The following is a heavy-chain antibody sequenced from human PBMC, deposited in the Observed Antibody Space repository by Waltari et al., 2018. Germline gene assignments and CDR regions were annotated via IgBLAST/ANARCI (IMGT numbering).Heavy chain of an antibody. V-gene: IGHV4-34*12. J-gene: IGHJ4*02. CDR2: IVHSGST. Sequence: QVQLQQWGAALLTPSETLSLTCAVYGGSFGGYYWTWIRQPPGKGLEWIGEIVHSGSTNYHPSLTSTVILSVYTSKYQFSLQLRTVTAADTAVYACARAIYRRGFQGFSDYWGQGTLVTVSS. D-gene: IGHD3-16*02. CDR3: ARAIYRRGFQGFSDY. CDR1: GGSFGGYY.